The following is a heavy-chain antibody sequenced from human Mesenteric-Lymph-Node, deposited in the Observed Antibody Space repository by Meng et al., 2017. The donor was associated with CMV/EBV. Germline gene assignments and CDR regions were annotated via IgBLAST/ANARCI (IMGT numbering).Heavy chain of an antibody. CDR1: GGSISSGSYY. J-gene: IGHJ6*02. D-gene: IGHD3-3*01. Sequence: SETLSLTCTVSGGSISSGSYYWGWIRHPPGKGLEWIGNSYYSGRTYYNPSLRSRVTISVDTSKDQLSLILDSVTAADTAVYYCAKAYHHFWSAYDDYYYGMDVWGHGTTVTVSS. V-gene: IGHV4-39*07. CDR3: AKAYHHFWSAYDDYYYGMDV. CDR2: SYYSGRT.